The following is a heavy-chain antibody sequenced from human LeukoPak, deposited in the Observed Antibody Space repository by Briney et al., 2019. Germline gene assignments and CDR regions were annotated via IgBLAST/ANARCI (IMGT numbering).Heavy chain of an antibody. J-gene: IGHJ4*02. CDR3: AKEQKRYDSSGPLDY. V-gene: IGHV3-30*02. Sequence: QPGGSLRLSCAASGFTFSCYGMHWVRQAPGKGLEWVAVIWYGGSNKYYADSVKGRFTISRDNSKNTLYLQMNSLRAEDTAVYYCAKEQKRYDSSGPLDYWGQGTLVTVSS. D-gene: IGHD3-22*01. CDR2: IWYGGSNK. CDR1: GFTFSCYG.